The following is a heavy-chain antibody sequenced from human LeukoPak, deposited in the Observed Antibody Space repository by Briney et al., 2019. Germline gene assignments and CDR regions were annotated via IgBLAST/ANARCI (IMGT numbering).Heavy chain of an antibody. CDR3: ATPYYYGSGSYWPFDY. J-gene: IGHJ4*02. CDR2: INQDGSEK. CDR1: GFTFSSYW. V-gene: IGHV3-7*01. D-gene: IGHD3-10*01. Sequence: GGSLRLSCAASGFTFSSYWMSWVRQAPGKGLEWVANINQDGSEKYYVDSVKGRFTISRDNAKNSLYLQMNSLRAEDTAVYYCATPYYYGSGSYWPFDYWGQGTLVTVSS.